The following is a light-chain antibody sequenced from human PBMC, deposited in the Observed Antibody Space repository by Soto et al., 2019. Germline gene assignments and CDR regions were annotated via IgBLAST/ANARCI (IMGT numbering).Light chain of an antibody. CDR3: GTWAL. J-gene: IGLJ2*01. CDR1: SSNIGNNY. Sequence: QSVLTQPPSVSAAPGQKVTISCSGSSSNIGNNYVSWYQQLPGTAPKLLIYDNNKRPSGIPDRFSGSKSGTSATLGITGLQTGDEADYYCGTWALFGGGTKLTVL. V-gene: IGLV1-51*01. CDR2: DNN.